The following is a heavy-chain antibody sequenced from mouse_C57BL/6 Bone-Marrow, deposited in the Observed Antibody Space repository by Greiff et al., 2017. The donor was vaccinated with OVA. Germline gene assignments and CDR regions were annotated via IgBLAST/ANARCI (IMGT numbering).Heavy chain of an antibody. D-gene: IGHD4-1*01. Sequence: DVKLVESGGGLVKPGGSLKLSCAASGFTFSDYGMHWVRQAPEKGLEWVAYISSGSSTIYYADTVKGRFTISRDNAKNTLFLQMTSLRSEDTAIYYCASNWVFDYWGQGTTLTVSS. CDR2: ISSGSSTI. CDR1: GFTFSDYG. CDR3: ASNWVFDY. J-gene: IGHJ2*01. V-gene: IGHV5-17*01.